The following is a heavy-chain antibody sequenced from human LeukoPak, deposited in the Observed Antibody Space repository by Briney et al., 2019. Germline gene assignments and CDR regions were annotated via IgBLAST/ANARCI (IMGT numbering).Heavy chain of an antibody. D-gene: IGHD3-22*01. V-gene: IGHV5-51*01. CDR1: GYSFTSYW. J-gene: IGHJ4*02. CDR3: ARRANYYDSSGYTNFDY. CDR2: IYPGDSDT. Sequence: GESLKISCKGSGYSFTSYWIGWVRQMPGKGLEWMGIIYPGDSDTRYSPSFQGQVTISADKSISTAYLQWSSLKASDTAMYYCARRANYYDSSGYTNFDYWGQGTLVTVSS.